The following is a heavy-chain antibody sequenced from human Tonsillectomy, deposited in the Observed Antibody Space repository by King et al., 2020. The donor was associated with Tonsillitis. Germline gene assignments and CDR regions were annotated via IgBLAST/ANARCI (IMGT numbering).Heavy chain of an antibody. V-gene: IGHV4-59*08. J-gene: IGHJ6*03. CDR1: GGSISSYY. CDR3: ARHPKDYYMDV. CDR2: IYYSGST. Sequence: QLQESGPGLVKPSETLSLTCTVSGGSISSYYWSWIRQPPGKGLEWIVYIYYSGSTNYNPSLKSRVTISVDTSKIQFSLKLSSVTAADTAVYYCARHPKDYYMDVWGKGTTVTVSS.